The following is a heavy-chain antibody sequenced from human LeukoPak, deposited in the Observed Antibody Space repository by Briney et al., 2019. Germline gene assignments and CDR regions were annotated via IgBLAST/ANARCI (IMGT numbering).Heavy chain of an antibody. CDR3: ARSNWNELDY. Sequence: PSETLSHTCTVSGGSISSYYWSWIRQPPGKGLEWIGYIYYSGSTNYNPSLKSRVTISVDTSKNQFSLKLSSVTAADTAVYYCARSNWNELDYWGQGTLVTVSS. CDR2: IYYSGST. J-gene: IGHJ4*02. V-gene: IGHV4-59*01. D-gene: IGHD1-20*01. CDR1: GGSISSYY.